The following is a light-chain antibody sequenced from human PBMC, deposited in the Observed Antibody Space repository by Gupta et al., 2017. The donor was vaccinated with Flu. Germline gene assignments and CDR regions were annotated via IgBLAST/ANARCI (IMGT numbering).Light chain of an antibody. CDR3: QSYDASAFWI. CDR2: VYT. J-gene: IGLJ3*02. CDR1: SGSIAGNF. V-gene: IGLV6-57*01. Sequence: VTISCTRTSGSIAGNFGQWYQQRPGSSHTTVILVYTQRPSGVPDRFSCSIDRSSNSASLTISRLQTEDEADYYCQSYDASAFWIFGGGTRLTVL.